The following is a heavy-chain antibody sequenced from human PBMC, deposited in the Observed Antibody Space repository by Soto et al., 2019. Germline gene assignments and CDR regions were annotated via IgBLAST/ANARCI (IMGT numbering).Heavy chain of an antibody. V-gene: IGHV3-15*01. CDR1: GFTFSNAW. CDR3: TTPLTSCYTCYYGMDV. D-gene: IGHD2-2*02. J-gene: IGHJ6*02. Sequence: PGGSLRLSCAASGFTFSNAWMSWVRQAPGKGLEWVGRIKSKTDGGTTDYAAPVKGRFTISRDDSKNTLYLQMNSLKTEDTAVYYCTTPLTSCYTCYYGMDVWGQGTTVTVSS. CDR2: IKSKTDGGTT.